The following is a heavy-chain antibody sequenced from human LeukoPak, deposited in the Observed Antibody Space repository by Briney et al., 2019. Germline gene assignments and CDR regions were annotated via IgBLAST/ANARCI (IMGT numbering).Heavy chain of an antibody. CDR1: GYSISSGYY. J-gene: IGHJ6*03. CDR3: ARHYDILTGYYSYYYMDV. D-gene: IGHD3-9*01. V-gene: IGHV4-38-2*01. CDR2: IYHSGST. Sequence: SETLSLTCAVSGYSISSGYYWGWIRRPPGKGLEWIGSIYHSGSTYYNPSLKSRVTISVDTSKNQFSLKLSSVTAADTAVYYCARHYDILTGYYSYYYMDVWGKGTTVTVSS.